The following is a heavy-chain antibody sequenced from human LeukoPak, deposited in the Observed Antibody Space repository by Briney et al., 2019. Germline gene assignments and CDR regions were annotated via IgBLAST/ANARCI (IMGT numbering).Heavy chain of an antibody. CDR2: IYYSGSP. CDR1: GGSISSSSYY. J-gene: IGHJ6*02. CDR3: ARRRAGLNYGMDV. V-gene: IGHV4-39*07. D-gene: IGHD6-13*01. Sequence: SETLSLTCTVSGGSISSSSYYWGWIRQPPGKGLEWIGSIYYSGSPYYNPSLKSRVTISVDTSKNQFSLKLSSVTAADTAVYYCARRRAGLNYGMDVWGQGTTVTVSS.